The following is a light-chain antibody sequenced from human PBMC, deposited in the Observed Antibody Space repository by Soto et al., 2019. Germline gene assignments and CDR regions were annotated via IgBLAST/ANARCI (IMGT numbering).Light chain of an antibody. CDR2: GAS. V-gene: IGKV3-20*01. J-gene: IGKJ2*01. CDR1: QSVSRSY. CDR3: QQYGSSPYT. Sequence: EIVLTQSPGTLPLSPGERATLSCRASQSVSRSYLAWYQQKPGQAPRLLIYGASGRATGIPDRFSGSGSGTDFTLTISRLEPEDFAVYYCQQYGSSPYTFGQGTKLEIK.